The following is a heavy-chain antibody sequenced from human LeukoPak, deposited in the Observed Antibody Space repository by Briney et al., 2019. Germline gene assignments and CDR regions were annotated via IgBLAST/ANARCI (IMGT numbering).Heavy chain of an antibody. CDR2: VYPGDSNT. J-gene: IGHJ4*02. CDR3: ARNRGDNTFDY. V-gene: IGHV5-51*01. Sequence: EESLKISCKGSGYSFTSYWIAWVRQMPGKGLEWMGIVYPGDSNTRYSPSFEGQVTISADKSMNTAYLQWSSLKASDTAMYYCARNRGDNTFDYWGQGTLVTVSS. D-gene: IGHD3-10*01. CDR1: GYSFTSYW.